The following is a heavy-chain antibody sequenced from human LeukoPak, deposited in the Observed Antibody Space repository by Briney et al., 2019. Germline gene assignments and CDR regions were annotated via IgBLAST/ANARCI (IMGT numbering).Heavy chain of an antibody. D-gene: IGHD3-16*01. Sequence: SQTLSLTCTVSGGSISSGGYYWSWIRQHPGKGLEWIGYIYYSGSTYYNPSPKSRVTISVDTSKNQFSLKLSSVTAADTAVYYCARVSPAGGVSYYYYYGMDVWGQGTTVTISS. J-gene: IGHJ6*02. CDR2: IYYSGST. CDR1: GGSISSGGYY. CDR3: ARVSPAGGVSYYYYYGMDV. V-gene: IGHV4-31*03.